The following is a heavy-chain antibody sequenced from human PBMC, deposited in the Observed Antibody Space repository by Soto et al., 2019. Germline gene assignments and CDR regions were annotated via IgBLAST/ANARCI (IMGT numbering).Heavy chain of an antibody. CDR2: ISYDGSDK. D-gene: IGHD6-19*01. CDR3: AKGRQQWLVIDY. CDR1: GFTFSSYG. Sequence: QVQLVESGGGVVQPGRSLRLSCAASGFTFSSYGMHWVRQAPGKGLEWVAVISYDGSDKYYADSVKGRFTISRDNSKNTLYLQMNSLRAEDTALYYCAKGRQQWLVIDYWGQGTLVTVSS. J-gene: IGHJ4*02. V-gene: IGHV3-30*18.